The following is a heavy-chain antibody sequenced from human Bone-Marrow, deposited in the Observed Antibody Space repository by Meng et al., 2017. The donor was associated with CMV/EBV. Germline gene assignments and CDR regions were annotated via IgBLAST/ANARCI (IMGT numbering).Heavy chain of an antibody. V-gene: IGHV3-21*01. Sequence: GESLKISCAASGFTFDDYGMSWVRQAPGKGLEWVSYISSSSTYIYYADSVKGRFTISRDNAEKSLYLQMNSLTAEDTAMYYCAKVDRGPAAPRNDAFDIWGQGTMVTVSS. D-gene: IGHD2-2*01. CDR1: GFTFDDYG. CDR2: ISSSSTYI. J-gene: IGHJ3*02. CDR3: AKVDRGPAAPRNDAFDI.